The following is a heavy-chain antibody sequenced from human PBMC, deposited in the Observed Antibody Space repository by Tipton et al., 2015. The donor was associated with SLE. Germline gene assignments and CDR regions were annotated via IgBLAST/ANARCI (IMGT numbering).Heavy chain of an antibody. CDR1: GGSFSGYY. Sequence: TLSLTCAVYGGSFSGYYWSWIRQPPGKGLEWIGEINHSGSTNYNPSLKSRVTISVDTSKNQFSLKRSSVTAADTAVYYCARYALRSAFDIWGQGTMVTVPS. J-gene: IGHJ3*02. D-gene: IGHD2-2*01. CDR3: ARYALRSAFDI. V-gene: IGHV4-34*01. CDR2: INHSGST.